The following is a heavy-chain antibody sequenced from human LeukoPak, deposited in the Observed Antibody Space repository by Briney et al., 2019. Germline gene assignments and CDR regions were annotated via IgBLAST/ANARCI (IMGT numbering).Heavy chain of an antibody. CDR3: ARGQYYYDTSGPQKYFEY. D-gene: IGHD3-22*01. J-gene: IGHJ4*02. CDR2: MSGSGGRT. Sequence: GSLRLSCAASGFTFSSYAMSWVRQAPGKGLEWVSAMSGSGGRTYYADSVKGRFTISRDNSKNTLYLQMNSLRAEDTAVYYCARGQYYYDTSGPQKYFEYWGQGTLVTVSS. CDR1: GFTFSSYA. V-gene: IGHV3-23*01.